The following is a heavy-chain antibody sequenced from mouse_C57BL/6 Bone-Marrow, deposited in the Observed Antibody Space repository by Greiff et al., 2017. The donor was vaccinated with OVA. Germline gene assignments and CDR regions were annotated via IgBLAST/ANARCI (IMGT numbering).Heavy chain of an antibody. Sequence: QVQLQQPGAELVKPGASVKLSCKASGYTFTSYWMQWVKQRPGQGLEWIGEIDPSDSYTNYNQKFKGKATLTVDTSSSTAYMQLSSLTSEDSAVYYCALLRRFPSSWDGAYWGQGTLVTVSA. V-gene: IGHV1-50*01. CDR3: ALLRRFPSSWDGAY. J-gene: IGHJ3*01. D-gene: IGHD1-1*01. CDR2: IDPSDSYT. CDR1: GYTFTSYW.